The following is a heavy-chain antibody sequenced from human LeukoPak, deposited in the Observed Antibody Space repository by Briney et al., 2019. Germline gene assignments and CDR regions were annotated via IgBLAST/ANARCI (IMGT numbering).Heavy chain of an antibody. J-gene: IGHJ4*02. CDR1: GGSIISYY. CDR3: ARGGGGWFIDY. V-gene: IGHV4-4*07. Sequence: SEILSLTCTVSGGSIISYYWSWIRQPAGKGLEWIGRTYTSGSTNYNPSLKSRVTMSVDTSKNQHSLKLTSVTAADTAVYYCARGGGGWFIDYWGQGTLVTVSS. D-gene: IGHD6-19*01. CDR2: TYTSGST.